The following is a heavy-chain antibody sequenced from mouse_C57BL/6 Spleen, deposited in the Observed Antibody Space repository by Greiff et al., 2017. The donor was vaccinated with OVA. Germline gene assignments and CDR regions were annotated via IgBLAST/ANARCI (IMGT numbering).Heavy chain of an antibody. J-gene: IGHJ1*03. CDR1: GFSLTSYG. CDR3: AKNDGDWYFDV. D-gene: IGHD2-3*01. Sequence: VMLVESGPGLVQPSQSLSITCTVSGFSLTSYGVHWVRQSPGKGLEWLGGIWRGGSTDYNAAFMSRLSITKDNSKSQVFFKMNSLQADDTATYYCAKNDGDWYFDVWGTGTTVTVSS. CDR2: IWRGGST. V-gene: IGHV2-5*01.